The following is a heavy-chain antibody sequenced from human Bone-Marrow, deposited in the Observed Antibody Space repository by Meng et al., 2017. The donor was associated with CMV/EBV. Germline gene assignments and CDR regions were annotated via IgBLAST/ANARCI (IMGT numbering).Heavy chain of an antibody. D-gene: IGHD2-2*01. J-gene: IGHJ5*02. CDR3: ITVFLRTDIAVAPAANPEGMHDFWSGTPSDP. Sequence: SVKVSCKASGGTFSSYAISWVRQAPGQGLEWMGGIIPIFGTANYAQKFQGRVTITTDESTSTAYMELSSLRSEDTAVYYCITVFLRTDIAVAPAANPEGMHDFWSGTPSDPWGQGTLVTVSS. CDR1: GGTFSSYA. CDR2: IIPIFGTA. V-gene: IGHV1-69*05.